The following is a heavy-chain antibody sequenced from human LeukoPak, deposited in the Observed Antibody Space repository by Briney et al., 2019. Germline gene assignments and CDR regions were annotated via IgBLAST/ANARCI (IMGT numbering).Heavy chain of an antibody. J-gene: IGHJ4*02. Sequence: GGSLRLSCAASGFTFSSYAMSWVRRAPGKGLEWVSAISGSGGSTYYADSVKGRFTISRDNSKNTLYLQMNSLRAEDTAVYYCAKYHLDCSGGSCYFDYWGQGTLVTVSS. CDR1: GFTFSSYA. CDR3: AKYHLDCSGGSCYFDY. V-gene: IGHV3-23*01. CDR2: ISGSGGST. D-gene: IGHD2-15*01.